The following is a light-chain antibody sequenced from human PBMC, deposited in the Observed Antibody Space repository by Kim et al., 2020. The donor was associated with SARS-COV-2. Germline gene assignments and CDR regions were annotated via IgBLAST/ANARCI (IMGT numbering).Light chain of an antibody. Sequence: STRTASVGDRVSRACRPSHSFSRWLAWYQQKPGKAPKRRIYDGSNVQSGVPSRCSGSGLGTEFTLTLSSLQPDDFAIYDCQHRQTFGQGTKVDIK. J-gene: IGKJ1*01. CDR3: QHRQT. CDR1: HSFSRW. V-gene: IGKV1-5*01. CDR2: DGS.